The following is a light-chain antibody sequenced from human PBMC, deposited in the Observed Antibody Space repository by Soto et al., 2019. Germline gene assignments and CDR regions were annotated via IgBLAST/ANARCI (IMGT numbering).Light chain of an antibody. CDR3: DTYSGSGTVV. V-gene: IGLV2-14*01. CDR1: SSDVGGYNY. CDR2: EVS. Sequence: QSALTQPASVSGSPGQSITISCTGTSSDVGGYNYVSWYQEHPGNAPKLIIYEVSNRPSGVSNRFSGSKSGNTASLTVSGLQAEDEADYYCDTYSGSGTVVFGGGTKLTVL. J-gene: IGLJ2*01.